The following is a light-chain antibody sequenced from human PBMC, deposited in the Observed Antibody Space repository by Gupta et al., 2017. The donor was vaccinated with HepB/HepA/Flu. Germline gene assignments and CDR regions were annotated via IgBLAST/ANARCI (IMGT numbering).Light chain of an antibody. CDR3: QQSDSNTRT. J-gene: IGKJ3*01. CDR2: AAS. CDR1: QSISSY. Sequence: DNQMTQSPSSLSASVGDRVTITCRASQSISSYLNWYQQKPGKAPKLLIYAASSLQSGVPSRFTGSGSGTAFTLTISMLQPEDFATYYCQQSDSNTRTFGHGTKVDIK. V-gene: IGKV1-39*01.